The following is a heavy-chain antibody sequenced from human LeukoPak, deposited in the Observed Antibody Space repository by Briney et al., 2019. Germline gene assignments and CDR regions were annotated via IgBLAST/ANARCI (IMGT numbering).Heavy chain of an antibody. CDR1: GFTFDDYA. CDR2: ISGDGGST. D-gene: IGHD3-10*01. Sequence: GGSLRLXCAASGFTFDDYAMHGVRQAPGKGLEWVSLISGDGGSTYYADSVKGRFTISRDNSKNSLYLQMNSLRTEDTALYYCAKDIGYGSGSSYYYYYMDVWGKGTTVTVSS. V-gene: IGHV3-43*02. J-gene: IGHJ6*03. CDR3: AKDIGYGSGSSYYYYYMDV.